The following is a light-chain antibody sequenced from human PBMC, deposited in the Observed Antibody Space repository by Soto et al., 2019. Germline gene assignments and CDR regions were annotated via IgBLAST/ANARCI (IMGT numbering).Light chain of an antibody. Sequence: QSALTQPASVSGSPGQSITISCTGTSSDVGKYDRVSWYQQPPGTAPKLIIYEVTNRPSGVPARFSGSKSGNTASLTISGLQAEDEADYYCSSYTSTSRYVFGAGTKATVL. CDR2: EVT. CDR3: SSYTSTSRYV. CDR1: SSDVGKYDR. V-gene: IGLV2-18*02. J-gene: IGLJ1*01.